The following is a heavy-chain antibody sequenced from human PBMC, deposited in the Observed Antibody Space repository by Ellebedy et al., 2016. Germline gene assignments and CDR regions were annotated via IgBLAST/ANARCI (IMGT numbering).Heavy chain of an antibody. Sequence: GGSLRLSCAASGFTFRDYALHWVRQAPGKGLEWVAVISYDGSNKHYADSVKGRFTISRDNSKNTLYLQMDSLRAEDTAVYYCAITEYSGRYFEYLQHWGQGTLVTVSS. J-gene: IGHJ1*01. CDR1: GFTFRDYA. V-gene: IGHV3-30*04. D-gene: IGHD1-26*01. CDR3: AITEYSGRYFEYLQH. CDR2: ISYDGSNK.